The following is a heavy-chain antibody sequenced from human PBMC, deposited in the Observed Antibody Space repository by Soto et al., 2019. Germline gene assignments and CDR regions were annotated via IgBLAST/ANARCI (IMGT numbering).Heavy chain of an antibody. D-gene: IGHD1-26*01. J-gene: IGHJ6*02. V-gene: IGHV3-23*01. CDR3: AKRFSDAWEAGMDV. Sequence: PGGSLRLSCAASGFAFSNFHMNWVRQAPGKGLQWVATIGGAGNDIHYADSVEGRFTVSRDNSKNTLHLQMDGLRDEDTAIYYCAKRFSDAWEAGMDVWGQGTTVTVS. CDR2: IGGAGNDI. CDR1: GFAFSNFH.